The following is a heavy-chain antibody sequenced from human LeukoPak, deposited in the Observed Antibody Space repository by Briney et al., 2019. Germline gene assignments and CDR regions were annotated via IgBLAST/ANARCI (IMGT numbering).Heavy chain of an antibody. V-gene: IGHV3-30*02. J-gene: IGHJ4*02. D-gene: IGHD6-6*01. CDR2: IRYDGSNK. Sequence: GGSLRLSCAASGFTFSSYGMHWVRQAPGKRLEWVAFIRYDGSNKYYADSVKGRFTISRDNSKNTLYLQMNSLRAEDTAVYYCAISGPYSSSSFFDYWGQGTLVTVSS. CDR3: AISGPYSSSSFFDY. CDR1: GFTFSSYG.